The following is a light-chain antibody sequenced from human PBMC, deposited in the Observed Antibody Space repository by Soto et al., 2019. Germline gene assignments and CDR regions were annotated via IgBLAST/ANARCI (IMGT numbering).Light chain of an antibody. CDR2: EVS. J-gene: IGLJ1*01. Sequence: QSVLTHPASVSGSPGQSITISCTGTSSDVGSYNLVSWYQQHPGKAPKLMIYEVSKRPSGVSNRFSGSKSGNTASLTISGLQAEDEADHYCCSYAGSSTPYVFGTGTKVTVL. CDR3: CSYAGSSTPYV. CDR1: SSDVGSYNL. V-gene: IGLV2-23*02.